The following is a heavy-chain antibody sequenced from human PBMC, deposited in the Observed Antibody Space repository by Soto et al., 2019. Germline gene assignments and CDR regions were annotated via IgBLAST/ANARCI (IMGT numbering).Heavy chain of an antibody. V-gene: IGHV1-69*13. CDR2: IIPIFGTA. J-gene: IGHJ4*02. Sequence: ASVKVSCKASGGTFSSYAMSWVRQAHEQGLEWMGGIIPIFGTANYAQKFQGRVTITADESTSTAYMELSSLRSEDTAVYYCARIVIAAAGSSFDYWGQGTLVTVSS. CDR1: GGTFSSYA. D-gene: IGHD6-13*01. CDR3: ARIVIAAAGSSFDY.